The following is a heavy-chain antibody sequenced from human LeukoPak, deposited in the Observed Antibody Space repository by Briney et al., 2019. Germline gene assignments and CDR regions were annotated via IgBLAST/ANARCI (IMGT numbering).Heavy chain of an antibody. J-gene: IGHJ6*02. Sequence: PGGSLRLSCAASGFTFSSYWMHWVRQAPGMGLVWVSRINSDGSSTRYADSVKGRFTISRDNAKNTLYLQMNSLRAEDTAVYYCARGGVAGSRLYYYGMDVWGQGTTVTVPS. CDR1: GFTFSSYW. V-gene: IGHV3-74*01. CDR2: INSDGSST. CDR3: ARGGVAGSRLYYYGMDV. D-gene: IGHD6-19*01.